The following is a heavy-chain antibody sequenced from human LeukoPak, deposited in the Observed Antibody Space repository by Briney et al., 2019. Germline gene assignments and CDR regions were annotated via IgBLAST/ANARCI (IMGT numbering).Heavy chain of an antibody. CDR1: GGSFSGYF. J-gene: IGHJ6*03. CDR2: VNHTGST. Sequence: SETLSLTCAAYGGSFSGYFWNWIRQPPGKGLEWIGEVNHTGSTNYNPSLKSRVTISVDTSKNQFSLKLTSMTAADTAVYYCAGRYLYYYYYYMDVWGKGTTVTVSS. D-gene: IGHD2-2*02. V-gene: IGHV4-34*01. CDR3: AGRYLYYYYYYMDV.